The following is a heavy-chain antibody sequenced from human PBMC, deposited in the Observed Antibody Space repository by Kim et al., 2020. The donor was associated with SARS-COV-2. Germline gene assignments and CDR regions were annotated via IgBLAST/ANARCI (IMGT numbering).Heavy chain of an antibody. CDR3: ARGEVDTARKYNWFDP. D-gene: IGHD5-18*01. J-gene: IGHJ5*02. CDR2: TYYRSKWYN. Sequence: SQTLSLTCAISGDSVSSNSAAWNWIRQSPSRGLEWLGRTYYRSKWYNDYAVSVKSRITINPDTSKNQFSLQLNSVTPEDTAVYYCARGEVDTARKYNWFDPWGQGTLVTVSS. V-gene: IGHV6-1*01. CDR1: GDSVSSNSAA.